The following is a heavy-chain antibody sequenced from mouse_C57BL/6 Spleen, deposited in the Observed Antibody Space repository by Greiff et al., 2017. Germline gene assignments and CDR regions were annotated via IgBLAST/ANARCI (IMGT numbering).Heavy chain of an antibody. CDR2: IHPNSGST. Sequence: VQLQQPGAELVKPGASVKLSCKASGYTFTSYWMHWVKQRPGQGLEWIGMIHPNSGSTNYNEKFKSKATLTVDKSSSTAYMQLSSLTSEDAAVYYCARGGWDDGVDYWGQGTTLTVSS. D-gene: IGHD4-1*01. V-gene: IGHV1-64*01. J-gene: IGHJ2*01. CDR1: GYTFTSYW. CDR3: ARGGWDDGVDY.